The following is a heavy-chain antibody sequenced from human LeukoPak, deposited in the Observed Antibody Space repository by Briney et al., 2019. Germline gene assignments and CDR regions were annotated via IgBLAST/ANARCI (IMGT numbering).Heavy chain of an antibody. CDR2: ISAYNGNT. CDR1: GYTFTSCG. J-gene: IGHJ4*02. D-gene: IGHD4-17*01. Sequence: ASVKVSCKASGYTFTSCGISWVRQAPGQGLEWMGWISAYNGNTNYAQKLQGRVTMTTDTSTSTAYMELRSLRSDDTAVYYCARAPRWSTVTIIDYWGQGTLVTVSS. CDR3: ARAPRWSTVTIIDY. V-gene: IGHV1-18*01.